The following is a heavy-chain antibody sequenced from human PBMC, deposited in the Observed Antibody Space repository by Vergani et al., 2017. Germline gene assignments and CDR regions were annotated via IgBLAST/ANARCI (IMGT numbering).Heavy chain of an antibody. CDR1: GGSFTSYH. CDR3: ARVNTETNGHLYYYYYMDV. V-gene: IGHV4-34*01. CDR2: IYHTGRP. J-gene: IGHJ6*03. D-gene: IGHD4-11*01. Sequence: QVQLQQWGGGLLKPSETLSLTCVVNGGSFTSYHWTWIRQSPGEGLEWVGDIYHTGRPDYNPSLKSRLTMSVDKSRNQFSLTLNSVTATDTAIYFCARVNTETNGHLYYYYYMDVWGRETAVAVS.